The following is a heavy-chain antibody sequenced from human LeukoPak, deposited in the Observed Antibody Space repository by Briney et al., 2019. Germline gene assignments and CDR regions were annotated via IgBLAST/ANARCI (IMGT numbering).Heavy chain of an antibody. J-gene: IGHJ4*02. CDR2: INHSGST. CDR3: ARNLFDY. V-gene: IGHV4-34*01. Sequence: PSETLSLTCAVYGGSFSGYYWSWIRQSPGKGLEWIGEINHSGSTNYNPSLKSRVTISVDTSKNQFSLKLSSVTAADTAVYYCARNLFDYWGQGTLVTVSS. CDR1: GGSFSGYY.